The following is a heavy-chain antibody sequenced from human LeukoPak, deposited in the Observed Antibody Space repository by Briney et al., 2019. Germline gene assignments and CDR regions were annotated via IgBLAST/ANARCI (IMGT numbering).Heavy chain of an antibody. CDR3: ARGVAVAYYYYYMDV. Sequence: ASVKVSCKASGYTFTSYDINWVRQAPGQGLEWMGWMNPNSGNTGYAQKFQGRVTITRNTSISTAYMELSSLRSEDTAVYYCARGVAVAYYYYYMDVWGKGTTVTVSS. D-gene: IGHD6-13*01. V-gene: IGHV1-8*03. CDR1: GYTFTSYD. CDR2: MNPNSGNT. J-gene: IGHJ6*03.